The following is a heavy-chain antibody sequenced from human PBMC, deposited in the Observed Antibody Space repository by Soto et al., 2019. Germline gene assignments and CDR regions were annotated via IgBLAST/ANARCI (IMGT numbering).Heavy chain of an antibody. CDR1: GFTFNDFF. CDR2: TSNSGNSV. J-gene: IGHJ5*02. V-gene: IGHV3-11*01. Sequence: QVQLVESGGDLVKPGGSLRLSCAASGFTFNDFFMTWIRQAPGRGPEWVASTSNSGNSVYYADSGKGRFTVSRDNAQNTLTLQMTDLRVDDTAVYYCARNTFNWFDPWGQGTLVTVSS. CDR3: ARNTFNWFDP.